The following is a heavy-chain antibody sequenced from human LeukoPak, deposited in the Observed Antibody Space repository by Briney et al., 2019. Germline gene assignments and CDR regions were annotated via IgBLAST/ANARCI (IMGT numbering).Heavy chain of an antibody. V-gene: IGHV4-39*07. Sequence: SETLSLTCTASGGSISSSSYYWGWIRQPPGKGLEWIGYIYHSGSTYYNPSLKSRVTISVDRSKNQFSLKLSSVTAADTAVYYCARLYDSSGYRTLYFDYWGQGTLVTVSS. CDR2: IYHSGST. CDR1: GGSISSSSYY. J-gene: IGHJ4*02. D-gene: IGHD3-22*01. CDR3: ARLYDSSGYRTLYFDY.